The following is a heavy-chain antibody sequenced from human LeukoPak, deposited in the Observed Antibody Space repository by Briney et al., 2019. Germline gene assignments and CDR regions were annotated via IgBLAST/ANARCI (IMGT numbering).Heavy chain of an antibody. CDR1: GYSFTSYW. J-gene: IGHJ3*02. V-gene: IGHV5-51*01. CDR3: ARLSRMATTLDAFDI. D-gene: IGHD5-24*01. CDR2: IYPGDSDI. Sequence: ESLKISCQGSGYSFTSYWIGWVRQMPGKGLEWMGIIYPGDSDIRYSPSFQGQVTISADKSISTAYLQWSSLKASDTAMYYCARLSRMATTLDAFDIWGQGTMVTVSS.